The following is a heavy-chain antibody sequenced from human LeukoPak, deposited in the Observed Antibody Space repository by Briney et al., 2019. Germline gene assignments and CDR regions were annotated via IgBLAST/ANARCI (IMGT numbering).Heavy chain of an antibody. Sequence: GGSLRLSCAASGFIFSDYGMHWVRQAPGKGLEWVTFIRYDGSNKYYVDSVKGRFTISRDNSKNILYLQMNSLSSEDTAVYYCAKEGTASKPSDLDYWGQGPLVTVSS. CDR2: IRYDGSNK. D-gene: IGHD1/OR15-1a*01. J-gene: IGHJ4*02. CDR1: GFIFSDYG. V-gene: IGHV3-30*02. CDR3: AKEGTASKPSDLDY.